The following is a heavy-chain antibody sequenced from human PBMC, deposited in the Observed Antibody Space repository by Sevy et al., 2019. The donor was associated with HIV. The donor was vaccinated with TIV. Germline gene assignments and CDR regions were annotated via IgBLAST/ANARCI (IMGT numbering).Heavy chain of an antibody. V-gene: IGHV4-38-2*02. J-gene: IGHJ3*01. CDR3: ANFGRLLIINGDAFDV. CDR2: VDHTGNT. Sequence: SEPSLTCTVSGYSISSGYLWGWIRQPPGKGLEWIGSVDHTGNTYYNPSLKSRVTTSVDTSKNQFSLRLSSVTAADTAVYYCANFGRLLIINGDAFDVWGQGTMVTVSS. D-gene: IGHD3-9*01. CDR1: GYSISSGYL.